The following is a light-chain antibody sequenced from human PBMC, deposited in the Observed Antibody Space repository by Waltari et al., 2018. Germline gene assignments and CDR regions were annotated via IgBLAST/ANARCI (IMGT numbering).Light chain of an antibody. V-gene: IGKV4-1*01. J-gene: IGKJ1*01. CDR1: QNILYNSNNKNF. CDR3: QQYYSPPWT. CDR2: WAS. Sequence: DIVMTHSPVSLAVSLGESATINCKSSQNILYNSNNKNFLAWYQQKPGQPPKLLIYWASTRESGVPERFSGSGSGTDFTLTISRLQAEDVAVYYCQQYYSPPWTFGQGTKVEIK.